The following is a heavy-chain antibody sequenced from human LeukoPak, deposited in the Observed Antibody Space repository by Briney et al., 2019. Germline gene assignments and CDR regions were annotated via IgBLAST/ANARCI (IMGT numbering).Heavy chain of an antibody. Sequence: GGSLRLSCAASGFTFDDYAMHWVRQAPGKGLEWVSLISWDGGSTYYADSVKGRFTISRDNSKNSLYLQMNSLRAEDTALYYCAKDIAPGDDSSGYADVWGKGTTVTVSS. D-gene: IGHD3-22*01. CDR2: ISWDGGST. V-gene: IGHV3-43D*03. CDR3: AKDIAPGDDSSGYADV. CDR1: GFTFDDYA. J-gene: IGHJ6*04.